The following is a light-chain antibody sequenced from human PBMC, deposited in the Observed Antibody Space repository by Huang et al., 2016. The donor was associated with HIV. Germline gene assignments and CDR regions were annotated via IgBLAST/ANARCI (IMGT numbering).Light chain of an antibody. CDR2: SAS. Sequence: DIQMTQSPSSVSASEGDTVTITCRASQDISIWLAWYQQKPREAPTLLIQSASIVVSGVPSRFSGSGSGTNFSLTINGLRPDDFATYYCLQADISPRSFGQGTRLDIQ. CDR3: LQADISPRS. V-gene: IGKV1-12*01. J-gene: IGKJ5*01. CDR1: QDISIW.